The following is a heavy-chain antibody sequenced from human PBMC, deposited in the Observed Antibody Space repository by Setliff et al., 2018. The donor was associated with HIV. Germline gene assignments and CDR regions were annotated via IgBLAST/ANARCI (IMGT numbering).Heavy chain of an antibody. CDR1: GYTFICHG. Sequence: SVKVSCKASGYTFICHGISWVRQAPGQGLEWMGWISAHNGDARYAHKLQDRLTMTVDTSTTTAYLALMSLRSDDTAVYYCGRTGVVGGGDVWGKGTTVTVSS. CDR3: GRTGVVGGGDV. D-gene: IGHD3-10*01. J-gene: IGHJ6*04. CDR2: ISAHNGDA. V-gene: IGHV1-18*01.